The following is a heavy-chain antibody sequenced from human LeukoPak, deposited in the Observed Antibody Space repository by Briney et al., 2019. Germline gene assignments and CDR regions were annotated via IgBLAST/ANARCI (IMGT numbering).Heavy chain of an antibody. J-gene: IGHJ4*02. CDR1: GGTFSSYA. CDR3: ATYDYIRASFDY. Sequence: GAPVKVSCKASGGTFSSYAISWVRQAPGQGLEWMGGIIPIFGTANYAQKFQGRVTITTDESTSTAYMELSSLRSEDTAVYYCATYDYIRASFDYWGQGTLVTVSS. D-gene: IGHD3-3*01. CDR2: IIPIFGTA. V-gene: IGHV1-69*05.